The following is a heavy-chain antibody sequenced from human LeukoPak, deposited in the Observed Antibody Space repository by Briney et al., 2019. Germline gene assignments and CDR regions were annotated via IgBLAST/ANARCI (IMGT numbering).Heavy chain of an antibody. CDR3: ARTRWYQLLRTPFSDYYYGMDV. CDR2: INHSGST. V-gene: IGHV4-34*01. D-gene: IGHD2-2*01. Sequence: SETLSLTCAVYGGPFSGYYWSWIRQPPGKGLEWIGEINHSGSTNYNPSLKSRVTISVDTSKNQFSLKLSSVTAADTAVYYCARTRWYQLLRTPFSDYYYGMDVWGQGTTVTVSS. CDR1: GGPFSGYY. J-gene: IGHJ6*02.